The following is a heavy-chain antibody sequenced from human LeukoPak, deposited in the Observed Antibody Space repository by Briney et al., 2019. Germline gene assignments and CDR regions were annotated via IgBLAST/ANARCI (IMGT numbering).Heavy chain of an antibody. CDR3: ARGPAGYSYGSPNFDY. D-gene: IGHD5-18*01. Sequence: SVKVSCKASGGTFSSYAISWVRQAPGQGLEWMGGIIPIFGTANYAQKFQGRVTITTDESTSTAYMELSSLRSEDTAVYYCARGPAGYSYGSPNFDYWGQGTLVTVSS. V-gene: IGHV1-69*05. CDR1: GGTFSSYA. J-gene: IGHJ4*02. CDR2: IIPIFGTA.